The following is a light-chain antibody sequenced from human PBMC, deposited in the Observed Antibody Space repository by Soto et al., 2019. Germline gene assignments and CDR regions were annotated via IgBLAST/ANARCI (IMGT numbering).Light chain of an antibody. CDR3: RSYTSSNTVL. V-gene: IGLV2-14*01. Sequence: QSALTQPASVSGSPGQSITISCTRTSSDVGGYNYVSWYQQHPGKAPKLMIYDVSNRPSGVSNRFSGSKSGNTASLTISGLQAEDEADYYCRSYTSSNTVLFGGGTKLTVL. CDR2: DVS. J-gene: IGLJ2*01. CDR1: SSDVGGYNY.